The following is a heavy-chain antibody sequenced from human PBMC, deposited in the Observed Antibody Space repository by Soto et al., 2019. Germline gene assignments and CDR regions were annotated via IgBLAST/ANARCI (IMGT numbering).Heavy chain of an antibody. D-gene: IGHD2-15*01. CDR3: ARASGCSGDSCAFDP. CDR2: IYYTGST. J-gene: IGHJ5*02. V-gene: IGHV4-59*01. CDR1: GGSISTYY. Sequence: QVQLHESGPGLVKPSETLSLTCTVSGGSISTYYWSWIRQPPGKGLEWIGYIYYTGSTNYNPSLKSRVTISVDTSKNQFSLKLSSVTAADTAVYYCARASGCSGDSCAFDPWGQGTLVTVSS.